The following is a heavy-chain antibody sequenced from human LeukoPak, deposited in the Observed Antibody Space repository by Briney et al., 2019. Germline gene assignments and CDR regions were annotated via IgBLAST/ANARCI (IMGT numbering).Heavy chain of an antibody. CDR1: GYTFTGYY. CDR2: INPNSGGT. D-gene: IGHD1-26*01. CDR3: ARYGRRFNWFDP. J-gene: IGHJ5*02. Sequence: AXVXVSCKASGYTFTGYYMHWVRQAPGQGLEWMGWINPNSGGTNYAQKFQGRVTMTRDTSISTAYMELSRLRSDDTAVYYCARYGRRFNWFDPWGQGTLVTVSS. V-gene: IGHV1-2*02.